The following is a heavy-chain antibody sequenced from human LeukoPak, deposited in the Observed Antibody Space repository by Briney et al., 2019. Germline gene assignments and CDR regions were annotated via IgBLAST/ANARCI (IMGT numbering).Heavy chain of an antibody. CDR2: ISSSSSYI. D-gene: IGHD2-2*01. Sequence: GGSLRLSCAASGFTFSSYSMNWVRQAPGKGLEWVSSISSSSSYIYYADSEKGRFTISRDNTKNSLYLQMNSLRAEDTAVYYCARSGGCSSTSCSPNFDYWGQGTLVTVSS. CDR1: GFTFSSYS. CDR3: ARSGGCSSTSCSPNFDY. J-gene: IGHJ4*02. V-gene: IGHV3-21*01.